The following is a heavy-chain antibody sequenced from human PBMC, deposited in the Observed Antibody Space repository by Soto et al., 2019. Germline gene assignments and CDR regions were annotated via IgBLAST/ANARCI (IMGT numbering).Heavy chain of an antibody. V-gene: IGHV3-66*01. D-gene: IGHD3-10*01. CDR3: ARVWFGELFWFDP. CDR2: IYSGGST. CDR1: GFTVSSNY. J-gene: IGHJ5*02. Sequence: GGSLRLSCAASGFTVSSNYMSWVRQAPGKGLEWVSVIYSGGSTYYADSVKGRFTISRDNSKNMLYLQMNSLRAEDTAVYYCARVWFGELFWFDPWGQGTLVTVSS.